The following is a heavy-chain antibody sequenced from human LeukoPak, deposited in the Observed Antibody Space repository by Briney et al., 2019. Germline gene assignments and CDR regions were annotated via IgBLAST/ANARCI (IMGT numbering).Heavy chain of an antibody. D-gene: IGHD3-10*01. J-gene: IGHJ4*02. Sequence: GGSLRLSCAASGFTFSSYSMNWVRQAPGKGLEWVSYISSSSTIYYADSVKGRFTISRDNAKNSLYLQMNSLRAEDTAVYYCARDHHAMVPLDYWGQGTLVTVSS. CDR3: ARDHHAMVPLDY. CDR2: ISSSSTI. CDR1: GFTFSSYS. V-gene: IGHV3-48*04.